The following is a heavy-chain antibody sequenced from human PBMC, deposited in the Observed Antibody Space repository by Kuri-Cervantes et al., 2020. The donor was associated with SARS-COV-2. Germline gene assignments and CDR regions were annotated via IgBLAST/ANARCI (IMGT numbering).Heavy chain of an antibody. CDR2: INHSGST. CDR3: ARHSPLQSYYYYYYGMDV. J-gene: IGHJ6*02. D-gene: IGHD4-11*01. Sequence: GSLRLSCAVYGGSFSGYYWSWIRQPPGKGLEWIGEINHSGSTNYNPSLKSRVTISVDTSKNQFSLKLSSVTAADTAVYYCARHSPLQSYYYYYYGMDVWGQGTTVTVSS. V-gene: IGHV4-34*01. CDR1: GGSFSGYY.